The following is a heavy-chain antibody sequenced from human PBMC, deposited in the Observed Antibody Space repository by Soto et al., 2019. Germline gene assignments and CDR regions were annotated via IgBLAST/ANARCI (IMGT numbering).Heavy chain of an antibody. Sequence: PSETLSLTCTVSGSSISPYYWSWIRQPPGKGLEWIGYIYYTGSTKYNPSLEGRVTISLGTSRNQVSLKLSSVTAADTAVYYCTRVGGYYGDYPNFDYWGPGTLVTVSS. J-gene: IGHJ4*02. CDR2: IYYTGST. D-gene: IGHD4-17*01. CDR1: GSSISPYY. CDR3: TRVGGYYGDYPNFDY. V-gene: IGHV4-59*01.